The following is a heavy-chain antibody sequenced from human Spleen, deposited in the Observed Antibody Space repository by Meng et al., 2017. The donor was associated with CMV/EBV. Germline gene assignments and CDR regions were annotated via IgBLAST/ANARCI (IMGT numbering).Heavy chain of an antibody. CDR3: ARPYYSDTTGYYQGLFWDY. CDR2: VSPYNDNR. Sequence: FHNYANTWIRQAPGQGLEWMGWVSPYNDNRNYAQNFQGRVTMTTDTSTNTAYMELRSLRSDDSAVYYCARPYYSDTTGYYQGLFWDYWGQGTLVTVSS. V-gene: IGHV1-18*01. CDR1: FHNYA. J-gene: IGHJ4*02. D-gene: IGHD3-22*01.